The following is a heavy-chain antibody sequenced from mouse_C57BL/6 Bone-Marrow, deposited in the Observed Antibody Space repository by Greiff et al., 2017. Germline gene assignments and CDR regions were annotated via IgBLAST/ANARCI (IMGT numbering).Heavy chain of an antibody. CDR2: IDPETGGT. D-gene: IGHD1-1*01. Sequence: LVESGAELVRPGASVTLSCKASGYTFTDYAMHWVKQTPLHGLEWIGAIDPETGGTAYNQKFKGKAILTADQSSSTAYMELRSLTSEDSAVYYCTSYYGSSYPYYFDYWGQGTTVTVSS. V-gene: IGHV1-15*01. CDR3: TSYYGSSYPYYFDY. CDR1: GYTFTDYA. J-gene: IGHJ2*01.